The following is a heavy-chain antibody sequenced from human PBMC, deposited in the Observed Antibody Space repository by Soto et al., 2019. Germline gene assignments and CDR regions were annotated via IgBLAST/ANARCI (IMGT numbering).Heavy chain of an antibody. Sequence: SETLSLTCTVSGGSISSSSYYWGWIRQPPGKGLVWIGSIYYSGSTYYNPSLKSRVTISVDTSKNQFSLKLSSVTAADTAVYYCARHTTIIYGMDVWGQGTTVT. CDR3: ARHTTIIYGMDV. J-gene: IGHJ6*01. CDR1: GGSISSSSYY. CDR2: IYYSGST. V-gene: IGHV4-39*01. D-gene: IGHD2-2*01.